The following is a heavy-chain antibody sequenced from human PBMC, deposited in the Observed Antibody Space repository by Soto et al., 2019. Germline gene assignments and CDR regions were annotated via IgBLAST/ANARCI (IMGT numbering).Heavy chain of an antibody. CDR3: ARDLGYLRF. Sequence: PSETLSPTCAVSGGSISSSNWWSWISQPPGKWLEWSGEIYHTGSTNYNPSLKSRVTISVDESKNQCSLKLSSVTAADTAVYYCARDLGYLRFGGQGTLATVSS. CDR1: GGSISSSNW. CDR2: IYHTGST. D-gene: IGHD1-1*01. J-gene: IGHJ4*02. V-gene: IGHV4-4*02.